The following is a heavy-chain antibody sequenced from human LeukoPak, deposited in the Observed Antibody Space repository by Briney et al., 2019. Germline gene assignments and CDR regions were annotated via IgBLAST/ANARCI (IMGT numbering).Heavy chain of an antibody. J-gene: IGHJ3*02. D-gene: IGHD3-10*01. V-gene: IGHV4-34*01. CDR1: GGSFSGYY. CDR3: ARDMVRGVTGSDAFDI. CDR2: INHSGST. Sequence: SETLSLTCAVYGGSFSGYYWSWIRQPPGKGLEWIGEINHSGSTNHNPSLKSRVTISVDTSKNQFSLKLSSVTAADTAVYYCARDMVRGVTGSDAFDIWGQGTMVTVSS.